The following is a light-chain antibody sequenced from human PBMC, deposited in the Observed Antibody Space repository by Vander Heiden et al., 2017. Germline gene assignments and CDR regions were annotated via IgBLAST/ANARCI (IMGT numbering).Light chain of an antibody. CDR2: EVT. J-gene: IGLJ1*01. CDR3: TSYAGSIFYV. Sequence: QSALPQPPSASGSPGQPVTISCTATSSDLGGSNYVSWYQQHPGKAPKLLIYEVTKRPSGVPDRFSGSKSGNTASLTVSGLQAEDEADYYCTSYAGSIFYVFGTGTKVTVL. CDR1: SSDLGGSNY. V-gene: IGLV2-8*01.